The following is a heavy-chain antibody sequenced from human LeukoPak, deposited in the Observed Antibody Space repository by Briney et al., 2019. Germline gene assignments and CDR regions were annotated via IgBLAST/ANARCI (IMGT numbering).Heavy chain of an antibody. CDR3: ALAVVTATTLRYFDL. V-gene: IGHV1-69*04. J-gene: IGHJ2*01. CDR2: IIPILGIA. D-gene: IGHD2-21*02. Sequence: SVKVSCKASGGTFSSYAISWVRQAPGQGLEWMGRIIPILGIANYAQKFQGRVTITADKSTSTAYMELSSLRSEDTAVYYCALAVVTATTLRYFDLWGRGTLVTVSS. CDR1: GGTFSSYA.